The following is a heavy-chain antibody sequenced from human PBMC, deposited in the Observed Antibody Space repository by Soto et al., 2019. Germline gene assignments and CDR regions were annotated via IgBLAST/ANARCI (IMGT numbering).Heavy chain of an antibody. CDR1: SGSISSSNW. CDR3: ARALIFGVVKGNYYYYYMDV. J-gene: IGHJ6*03. Sequence: SETLSLTCAVSSGSISSSNWWSWVRQPPGKGLEWIGEIYHSGSTNYNPSLKSRVTISVDKSKNQFSLKLSSVTAADTAVYYCARALIFGVVKGNYYYYYMDVWGKGTTVTVSS. D-gene: IGHD3-3*01. CDR2: IYHSGST. V-gene: IGHV4-4*02.